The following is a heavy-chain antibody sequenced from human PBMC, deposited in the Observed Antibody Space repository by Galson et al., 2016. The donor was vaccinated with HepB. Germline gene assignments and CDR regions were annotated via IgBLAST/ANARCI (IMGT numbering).Heavy chain of an antibody. V-gene: IGHV1-46*01. Sequence: SVKVSCKASAYTFTNYYIHWVRQAPGQGLEWMGIINPSSGSTNYAQKFQGRVTMTRDTSTSTVYMELSSLRSEDAAVYYCARPMVRGVLLPSTYYFDYWGQGTLVTVSS. CDR2: INPSSGST. J-gene: IGHJ4*02. CDR3: ARPMVRGVLLPSTYYFDY. D-gene: IGHD3-10*01. CDR1: AYTFTNYY.